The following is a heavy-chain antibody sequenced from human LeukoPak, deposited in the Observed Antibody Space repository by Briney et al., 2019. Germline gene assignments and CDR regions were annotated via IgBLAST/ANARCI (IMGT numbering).Heavy chain of an antibody. CDR2: IKQDGSEK. CDR3: ARDGGGYSYGYSDY. D-gene: IGHD5-18*01. J-gene: IGHJ4*02. V-gene: IGHV3-7*03. Sequence: GGSLRLSCAASGFTFSSYWMSWVRQAPGKGLEWVANIKQDGSEKYYVDSVKGRFTISRDNAKNSLYRQMNSLRAEDTAVYYCARDGGGYSYGYSDYWGQGTLVTVSS. CDR1: GFTFSSYW.